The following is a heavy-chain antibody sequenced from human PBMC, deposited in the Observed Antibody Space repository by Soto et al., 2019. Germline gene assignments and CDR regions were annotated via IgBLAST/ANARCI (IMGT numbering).Heavy chain of an antibody. CDR3: AKAGALRFLEWLSFAP. Sequence: GGSLRLSCAASGFTFSSYAMSWVRQAPGKGLEWVSAISGSGGSTYYADSVKGRFTISRDNSKNTLYLQMNSLRAEDTAVYYCAKAGALRFLEWLSFAPWGQGTLVTVSS. V-gene: IGHV3-23*01. CDR2: ISGSGGST. D-gene: IGHD3-3*01. J-gene: IGHJ5*02. CDR1: GFTFSSYA.